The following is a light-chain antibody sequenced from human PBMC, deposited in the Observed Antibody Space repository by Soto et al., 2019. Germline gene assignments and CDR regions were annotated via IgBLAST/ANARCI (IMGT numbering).Light chain of an antibody. CDR1: QRIXSW. CDR3: QQYNNYTLT. Sequence: DRLMTQSASTLSVSAGESVTIACRASQRIXSWFVWDQPKPGKAPKLLXYGASSWDSGVPSRFSGSGPGTEFTLTISSLQPENFAIYYCQQYNNYTLTFGHGTKVDIK. J-gene: IGKJ1*01. CDR2: GAS. V-gene: IGKV1-5*01.